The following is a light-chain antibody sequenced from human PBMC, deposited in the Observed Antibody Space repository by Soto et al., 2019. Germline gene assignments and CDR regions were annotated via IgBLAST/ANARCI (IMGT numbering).Light chain of an antibody. CDR1: QDIRGA. Sequence: AIQVTQSPSSLSASVGDRVTITCRASQDIRGALAWYQQKPGKAPKLLIYDVSTVQSGVPSRFSGRGSGTEFTLTITSLQPEDFATYYCQQFNIYPLTFGQGTRLHI. V-gene: IGKV1-13*02. CDR3: QQFNIYPLT. J-gene: IGKJ5*01. CDR2: DVS.